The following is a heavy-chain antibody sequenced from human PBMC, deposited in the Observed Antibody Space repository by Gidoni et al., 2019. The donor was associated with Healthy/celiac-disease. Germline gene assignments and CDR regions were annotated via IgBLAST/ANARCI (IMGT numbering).Heavy chain of an antibody. CDR2: IKSKTDGGTT. J-gene: IGHJ4*02. CDR3: TTEKEVGFFIDY. Sequence: EVQLVESGGGLVKPGGSLRLSCAASGFTFSNAWMSWVRQAPGKGLEWVGRIKSKTDGGTTDYAAPVKGRFTISRDDSKNTLYLQMNSLKTEDTAVYYCTTEKEVGFFIDYWGQGTLVTVSS. D-gene: IGHD6-25*01. V-gene: IGHV3-15*01. CDR1: GFTFSNAW.